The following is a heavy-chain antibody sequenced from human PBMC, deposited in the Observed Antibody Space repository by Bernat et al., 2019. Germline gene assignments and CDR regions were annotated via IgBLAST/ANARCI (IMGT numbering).Heavy chain of an antibody. D-gene: IGHD4-11*01. CDR2: ISSSSSYT. V-gene: IGHV3-11*06. CDR1: GFTFSDYY. CDR3: ARVASNYAVYFDY. Sequence: QVQLVESGGDLVKPGGSLRLSCAASGFTFSDYYMSWIRQAPGKGLEWVSYISSSSSYTNYADSVKGRFTISRDNAKNSLYLQMNSLRAEDTAVYYCARVASNYAVYFDYWGQGTLVTVSS. J-gene: IGHJ4*02.